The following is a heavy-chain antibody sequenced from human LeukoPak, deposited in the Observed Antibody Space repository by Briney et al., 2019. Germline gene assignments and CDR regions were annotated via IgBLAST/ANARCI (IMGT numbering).Heavy chain of an antibody. J-gene: IGHJ5*02. CDR2: INPSGGST. D-gene: IGHD3-22*01. CDR1: GYTFTSYY. V-gene: IGHV1-46*01. CDR3: ARAASGYYDSSGFDP. Sequence: GASVKVSCKASGYTFTSYYMHWVRQAPGQGLEWMGIINPSGGSTSYAQKFQGRVTITADKSTSTAYMELSSLRSEDTAVYYCARAASGYYDSSGFDPWGQGTLVTVSS.